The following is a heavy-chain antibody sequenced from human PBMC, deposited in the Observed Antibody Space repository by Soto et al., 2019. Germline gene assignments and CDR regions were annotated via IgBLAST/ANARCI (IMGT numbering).Heavy chain of an antibody. Sequence: ESGGGVVQPGRSLRLSCAASGFTFSSYAMHWVRQAPGKGLEWVAVISYDGSNKYYADSVKGRFTISRDNSKNTLYLQMNSLRAEDTAVYYCARDQGPTVVEAYDAFDIWGQGTMVTVSS. V-gene: IGHV3-30-3*01. CDR2: ISYDGSNK. J-gene: IGHJ3*02. CDR1: GFTFSSYA. D-gene: IGHD2-15*01. CDR3: ARDQGPTVVEAYDAFDI.